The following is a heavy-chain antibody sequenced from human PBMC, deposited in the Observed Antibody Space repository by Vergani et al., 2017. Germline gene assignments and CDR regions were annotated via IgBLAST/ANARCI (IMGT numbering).Heavy chain of an antibody. J-gene: IGHJ6*03. CDR1: GGSINSYY. CDR2: IDYSGST. CDR3: ARSVYYGSGSPYYRDV. D-gene: IGHD3-10*01. V-gene: IGHV4-59*01. Sequence: QVQLQESGPGLVKPSETLSLTCTVSGGSINSYYWSWIRQPPGKGLQWIGYIDYSGSTNYNPSLKSRVTISVDTSKNQFSLKLSSVTAADTAVYYCARSVYYGSGSPYYRDVWGKGTTVTVSS.